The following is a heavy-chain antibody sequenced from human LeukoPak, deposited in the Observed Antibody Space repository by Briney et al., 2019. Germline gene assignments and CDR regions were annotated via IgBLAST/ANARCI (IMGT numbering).Heavy chain of an antibody. CDR3: ARFIAAARDRRYWFDP. D-gene: IGHD6-13*01. CDR2: INPNSGGT. J-gene: IGHJ5*02. CDR1: GYTFTGYY. Sequence: ASVKVSCKASGYTFTGYYMHWVRQAPGQGLEWMGWINPNSGGTNYAQKFQGRVTMTRDTSISTAYMELSRLRSEDTAVYYCARFIAAARDRRYWFDPWGQGTLVTVSS. V-gene: IGHV1-2*02.